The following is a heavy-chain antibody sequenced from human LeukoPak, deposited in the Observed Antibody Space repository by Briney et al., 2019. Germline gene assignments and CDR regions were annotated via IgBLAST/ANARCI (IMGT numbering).Heavy chain of an antibody. V-gene: IGHV1-8*01. CDR2: MNPNSGNT. CDR1: GYTFTSYD. D-gene: IGHD1-26*01. Sequence: ASVKVSCKASGYTFTSYDINWVRQATGQGLEWMGWMNPNSGNTGYAQKFQGRVTMTRNTSISTAYMELSSLRSEDTAVYYCARGHSGSYYYETDWFDPWGQGTLVTVSS. J-gene: IGHJ5*02. CDR3: ARGHSGSYYYETDWFDP.